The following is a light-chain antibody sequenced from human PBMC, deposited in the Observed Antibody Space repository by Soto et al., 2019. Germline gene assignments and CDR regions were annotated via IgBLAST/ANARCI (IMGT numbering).Light chain of an antibody. Sequence: SYELTQPPSVSVSPGQTASFTCSGDKLGDKYTCWYQQKPGQSPVLVIYDDTKRPSGIPERFSGSNSGNTATLTISGTQTMDEADYYCQAWDSSTAVFGGGTKLTVL. CDR3: QAWDSSTAV. CDR1: KLGDKY. V-gene: IGLV3-1*01. J-gene: IGLJ2*01. CDR2: DDT.